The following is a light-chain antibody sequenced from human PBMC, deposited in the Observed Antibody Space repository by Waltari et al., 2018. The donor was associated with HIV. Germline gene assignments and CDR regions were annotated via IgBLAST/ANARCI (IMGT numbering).Light chain of an antibody. CDR2: EDN. J-gene: IGLJ3*02. CDR1: KLADLY. V-gene: IGLV3-1*01. CDR3: YSTDSSGNHRV. Sequence: TQPPSVSVSAGQTATITCSAEKLADLYVYWYQQRPGQPPVLVIFEDNMRPTGIPERFSGSDSGNTATLTISGAQVEDEADYYCYSTDSSGNHRVFGGGTKLTVL.